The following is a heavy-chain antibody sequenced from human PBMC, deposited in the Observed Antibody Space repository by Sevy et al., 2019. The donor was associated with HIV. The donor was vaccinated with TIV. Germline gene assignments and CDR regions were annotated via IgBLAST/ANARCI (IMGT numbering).Heavy chain of an antibody. CDR1: GGTFSSYA. V-gene: IGHV1-69*13. Sequence: ASVKVSCKASGGTFSSYAISWVRQAPGQGLEWMGGIIPIFGTANYAQKFQGRVTITADESTSTAYMELSSLRSEDTAGYYCARDPGGRYGGNSASNPYYYYYYGMDVWGQGTTVTVSS. D-gene: IGHD4-17*01. CDR2: IIPIFGTA. J-gene: IGHJ6*02. CDR3: ARDPGGRYGGNSASNPYYYYYYGMDV.